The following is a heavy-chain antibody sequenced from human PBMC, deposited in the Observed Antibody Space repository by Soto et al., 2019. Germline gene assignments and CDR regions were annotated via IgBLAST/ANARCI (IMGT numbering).Heavy chain of an antibody. J-gene: IGHJ4*02. D-gene: IGHD4-17*01. Sequence: QVQLVQSGAEVKKPGSSVKVSCKAPGGTFSSYAISWVRQAPGQGLESMGGIIPIFGTANYAQKFQGRVTITADKSTTTAYMELSSLRSEDTAVYYCAVQGPSLIRCLGDWGQGTLVIVSS. CDR3: AVQGPSLIRCLGD. V-gene: IGHV1-69*06. CDR1: GGTFSSYA. CDR2: IIPIFGTA.